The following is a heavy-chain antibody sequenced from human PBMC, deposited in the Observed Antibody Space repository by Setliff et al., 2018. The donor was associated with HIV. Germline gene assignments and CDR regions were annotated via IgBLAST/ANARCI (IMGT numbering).Heavy chain of an antibody. V-gene: IGHV4-34*01. J-gene: IGHJ3*02. CDR3: ARVALSVTRTSRRAFDI. D-gene: IGHD2-8*01. CDR1: GESFSAYY. Sequence: SETLSLTCGVFGESFSAYYWNWIRQPPGKGLEWIGQISHSGGIEYNPSLKTRVTISVDTSKNEFSLKVNSLTAADTAVYYCARVALSVTRTSRRAFDIWGPGTMVTVSS. CDR2: ISHSGGI.